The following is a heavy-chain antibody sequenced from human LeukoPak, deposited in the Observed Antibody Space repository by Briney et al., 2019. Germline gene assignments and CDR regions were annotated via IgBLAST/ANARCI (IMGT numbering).Heavy chain of an antibody. J-gene: IGHJ6*03. CDR1: GGSFSGYY. D-gene: IGHD6-13*01. V-gene: IGHV4-34*01. CDR2: INHSGST. Sequence: SETLSLTCAVYGGSFSGYYWSWIRQPPGKGLEWIGEINHSGSTSYNTSLKSRVTISVDTSKNQFSLKLSSVTAADTAVYYCARERFSAAAGTPKRRYYYYYMDVWGKGTTVTISS. CDR3: ARERFSAAAGTPKRRYYYYYMDV.